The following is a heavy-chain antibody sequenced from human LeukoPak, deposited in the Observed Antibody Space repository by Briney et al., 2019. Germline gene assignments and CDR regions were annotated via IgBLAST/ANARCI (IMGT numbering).Heavy chain of an antibody. Sequence: PSETLSLTCTVSGGSISSYFWSWIRQSPGKGLEWIAYIYYSGTTEYNPSLRSRATISVDTSKNQFSLKVNSVTAADTAVYYCARGHCGGGDCYYAYDGMDVWGQGTTVTVSS. CDR2: IYYSGTT. V-gene: IGHV4-59*08. CDR3: ARGHCGGGDCYYAYDGMDV. J-gene: IGHJ6*02. CDR1: GGSISSYF. D-gene: IGHD2-21*02.